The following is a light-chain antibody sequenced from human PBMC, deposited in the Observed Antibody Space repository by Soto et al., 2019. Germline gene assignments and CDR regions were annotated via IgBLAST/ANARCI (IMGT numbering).Light chain of an antibody. CDR2: DVS. J-gene: IGLJ1*01. V-gene: IGLV2-14*03. Sequence: QSVLTQPASVSGSPGQSITISCTGTSSDVGGYNYVSWYQRHPGKAPKLMIFDVSNRPSGVSNRFSGSKSANTASLTISGLQVEDEADYFCSSYTSTTPPYVSGTGTKVTVL. CDR3: SSYTSTTPPYV. CDR1: SSDVGGYNY.